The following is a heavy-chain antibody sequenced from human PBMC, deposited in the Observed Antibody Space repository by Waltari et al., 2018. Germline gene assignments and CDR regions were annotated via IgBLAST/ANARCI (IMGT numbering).Heavy chain of an antibody. Sequence: EVQLVESGGGLVKPGGSLRLSCAASGFTFSSYSMNWVRQAPGKGLEWVLSISSSSSYIYYADSVKGRFTISRDNAKNSLYLQMNSLRAEDTAVYYCARRAPTDAFDIWGQGTMVTVSS. J-gene: IGHJ3*02. CDR3: ARRAPTDAFDI. CDR2: ISSSSSYI. V-gene: IGHV3-21*01. CDR1: GFTFSSYS.